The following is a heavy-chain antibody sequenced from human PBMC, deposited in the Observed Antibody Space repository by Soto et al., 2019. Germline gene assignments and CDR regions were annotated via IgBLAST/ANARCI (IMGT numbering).Heavy chain of an antibody. J-gene: IGHJ4*02. Sequence: ASVKVSCKASEYTFTSYTMHWVRQSPGQRLEWMGWINGGNGNTKYSQKFQGRVTITRDTSASTAYMELSSLRSDDTAVYYCARELQGLYYFDYWGQGTLVTVSS. CDR3: ARELQGLYYFDY. D-gene: IGHD4-4*01. CDR2: INGGNGNT. V-gene: IGHV1-3*01. CDR1: EYTFTSYT.